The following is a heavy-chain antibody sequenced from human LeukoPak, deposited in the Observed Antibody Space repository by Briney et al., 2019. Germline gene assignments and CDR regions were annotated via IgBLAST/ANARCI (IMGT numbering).Heavy chain of an antibody. J-gene: IGHJ4*02. Sequence: EASVKVSCKASGYTCTSYGISWVRQGPGQGLEWMGWISAYNGNTNYAQKLQGRVTMTTDTSTSTAYMELRSLRSDDTAVYYCARDVAVVPAAIAGATTNFDYWGQGTLVTVSS. D-gene: IGHD2-2*01. CDR3: ARDVAVVPAAIAGATTNFDY. V-gene: IGHV1-18*01. CDR2: ISAYNGNT. CDR1: GYTCTSYG.